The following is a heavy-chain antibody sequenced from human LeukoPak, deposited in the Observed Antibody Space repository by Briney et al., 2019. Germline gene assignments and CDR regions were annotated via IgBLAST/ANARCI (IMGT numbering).Heavy chain of an antibody. Sequence: GGSLRLSCAASGFTFSNYAMSRVRQAPGRGLEWVSGLTGSGATTYYAGSVEGRFTVSRDNSEKTLYLQMNSLRAEDTAVYYCAKPVTAASLGAFDIWGQGTMVTVSS. D-gene: IGHD2-21*02. CDR1: GFTFSNYA. CDR2: LTGSGATT. V-gene: IGHV3-23*01. CDR3: AKPVTAASLGAFDI. J-gene: IGHJ3*02.